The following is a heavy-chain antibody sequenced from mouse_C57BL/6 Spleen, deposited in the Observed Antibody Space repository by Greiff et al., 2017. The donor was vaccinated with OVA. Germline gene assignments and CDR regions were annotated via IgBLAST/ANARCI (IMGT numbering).Heavy chain of an antibody. CDR1: GYTFTDYE. Sequence: VKLVESGAELVRPGASVTLSCKASGYTFTDYEMHWVKQTPVHGLEWIGAIDPETGGTAYNQKFKGKAILTADKSSSTAYMELRSLTSEDSAVYYCTRWDYWGQGTTLTVSS. CDR3: TRWDY. V-gene: IGHV1-15*01. J-gene: IGHJ2*01. CDR2: IDPETGGT.